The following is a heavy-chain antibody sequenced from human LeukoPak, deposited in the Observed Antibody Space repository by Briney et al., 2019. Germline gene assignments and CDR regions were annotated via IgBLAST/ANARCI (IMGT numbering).Heavy chain of an antibody. J-gene: IGHJ4*02. CDR2: ISGSGGST. CDR3: AKDGVRLALSPHYFDY. V-gene: IGHV3-23*01. CDR1: GFTFSTYA. Sequence: GGSLRLSCVASGFTFSTYAMSWVRQAPGKGLEWVSTISGSGGSTYYADSVKGRFTISRDNSKNTLYLQMNSLRAEDTAVYYCAKDGVRLALSPHYFDYWGQGTLVTVSS. D-gene: IGHD2-21*01.